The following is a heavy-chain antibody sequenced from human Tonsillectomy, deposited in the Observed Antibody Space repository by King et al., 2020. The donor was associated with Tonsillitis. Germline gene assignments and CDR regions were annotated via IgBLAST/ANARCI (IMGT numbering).Heavy chain of an antibody. CDR3: SRGGSFYYDSSAKPYYFHYYMDV. CDR2: IDHSGIT. V-gene: IGHV4-34*01. CDR1: GGSFSDYF. D-gene: IGHD3-22*01. J-gene: IGHJ6*03. Sequence: VQLQQWGAGLLKPSETLSLTCAVYGGSFSDYFWSWISQPPGKGLEWIGEIDHSGITNYNPSLKSRVTISVDTSKNQFSLKLTSVTAADTAVYYCSRGGSFYYDSSAKPYYFHYYMDVWGKGTTVTVSS.